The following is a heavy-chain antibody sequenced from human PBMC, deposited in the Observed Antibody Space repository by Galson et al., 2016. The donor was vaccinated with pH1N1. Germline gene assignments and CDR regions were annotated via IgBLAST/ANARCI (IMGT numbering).Heavy chain of an antibody. CDR1: GYRFSSSW. Sequence: QSGAEVKKPGESLKISCKGSGYRFSSSWIGWVRQMPGKGLEWMGIIYLGGSLIRYRPSFQGQVTISADKSVNIVYLEWGSLKAPDTAMYYCARQNDYGDYRGDAFDIWGQGTIVTVSS. V-gene: IGHV5-51*01. CDR2: IYLGGSLI. D-gene: IGHD4-17*01. CDR3: ARQNDYGDYRGDAFDI. J-gene: IGHJ3*02.